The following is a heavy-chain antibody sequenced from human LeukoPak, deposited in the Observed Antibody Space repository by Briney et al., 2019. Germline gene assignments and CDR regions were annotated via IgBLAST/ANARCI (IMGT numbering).Heavy chain of an antibody. J-gene: IGHJ6*02. CDR3: ARVSAAPYYYYGMDV. CDR1: GGSISSGGYS. CDR2: IYHSGST. V-gene: IGHV4-30-2*01. Sequence: PSQTLSLTRAVSGGSISSGGYSWSWIRQPPGKGLEWIGYIYHSGSTYYNPSLKSRVTISVDRSKNQFSLKLSSVTAADTAVYYCARVSAAPYYYYGMDVWGQGTTVTVSS. D-gene: IGHD1-26*01.